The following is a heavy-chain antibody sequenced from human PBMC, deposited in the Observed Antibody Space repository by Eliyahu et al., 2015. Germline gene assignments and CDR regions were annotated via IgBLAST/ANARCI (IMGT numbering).Heavy chain of an antibody. D-gene: IGHD5-12*01. J-gene: IGHJ4*02. CDR2: ISGNGGXT. CDR3: AKRSSGSDRTLDY. Sequence: EVQLVESGGGLVQPGGXLRLXXAASGXSFSSYAMTWVRRAPGKGLEXVSTISGNGGXTYSADSVKGRFTISRDNSKNTLDLQMSSLRAEDTAVYYCAKRSSGSDRTLDYWGQGTLVTVSS. CDR1: GXSFSSYA. V-gene: IGHV3-23*04.